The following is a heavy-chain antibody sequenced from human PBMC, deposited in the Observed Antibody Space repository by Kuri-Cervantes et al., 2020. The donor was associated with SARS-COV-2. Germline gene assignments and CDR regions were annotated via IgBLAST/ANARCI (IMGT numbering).Heavy chain of an antibody. CDR1: GFIFSGSA. V-gene: IGHV3-73*01. Sequence: GESLKISCAASGFIFSGSAMHWVRQASGKGLEWVGRIRSKANSYATAYAASVKGRFTISRDDSKNTAYLQMNSLKTEDTAVYYCSRSTVTSPLYGMDVWGQGTTVTVSS. J-gene: IGHJ6*02. CDR3: SRSTVTSPLYGMDV. CDR2: IRSKANSYAT. D-gene: IGHD4-17*01.